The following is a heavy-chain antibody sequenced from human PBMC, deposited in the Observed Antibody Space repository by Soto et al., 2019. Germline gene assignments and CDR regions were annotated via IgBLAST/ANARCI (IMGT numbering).Heavy chain of an antibody. CDR2: IYYSGST. CDR3: AREGSGPSFDY. CDR1: GGSISSGGYY. J-gene: IGHJ4*02. Sequence: PSETLSLTCTVSGGSISSGGYYWSWIRQHPGKGLEWIGYIYYSGSTYYNPSLKSRVTISVDTSKNQFSLKLSSVTAADTAVYYCAREGSGPSFDYWGQGTLVTVSS. D-gene: IGHD3-10*01. V-gene: IGHV4-31*03.